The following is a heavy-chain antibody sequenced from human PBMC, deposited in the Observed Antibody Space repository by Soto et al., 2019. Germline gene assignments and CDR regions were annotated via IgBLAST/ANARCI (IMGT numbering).Heavy chain of an antibody. CDR3: AKLDPGTTRISYYYGMDV. V-gene: IGHV3-23*01. CDR1: GFTLSSYA. Sequence: AGGSLRLSCAASGFTLSSYAMSWVRQAPGKGLEWVSAISGSGGSTYYADSVKGRFTISRDNSKNTLYLQMNSLRAEDTAVYYCAKLDPGTTRISYYYGMDVWGQGTTVTVSS. J-gene: IGHJ6*02. D-gene: IGHD1-7*01. CDR2: ISGSGGST.